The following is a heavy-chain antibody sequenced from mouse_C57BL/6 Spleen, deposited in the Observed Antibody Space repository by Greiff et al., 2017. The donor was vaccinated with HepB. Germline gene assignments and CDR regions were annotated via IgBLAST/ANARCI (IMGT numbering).Heavy chain of an antibody. J-gene: IGHJ1*03. D-gene: IGHD1-1*01. Sequence: QVQLQQSGAERMKPGASVKHCCKTRGYTSNGYRIEWVKQRPGHGLEWIGEILPGSGSTNYNEKFKGKATFNADTSSNTAYMQLSSLTTEDSAIYYCARYPPNPYYGSPHFHVSSTGNPAIVSS. V-gene: IGHV1-9*01. CDR3: ARYPPNPYYGSPHFHV. CDR1: GYTSNGYR. CDR2: ILPGSGST.